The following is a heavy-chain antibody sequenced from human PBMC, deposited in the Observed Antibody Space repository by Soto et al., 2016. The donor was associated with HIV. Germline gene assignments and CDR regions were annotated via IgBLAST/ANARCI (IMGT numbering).Heavy chain of an antibody. D-gene: IGHD4-4*01. V-gene: IGHV3-30*04. CDR2: ISYDGSNR. J-gene: IGHJ6*02. CDR1: GFTFSSYA. CDR3: ARDGDYSGNPYYYYGMDV. Sequence: VQLVESGGGVVQPGRSLRLSCAASGFTFSSYAMHWVRQAPGKGLEWVAVISYDGSNRYYADSVKGRFTISRDNSKNTLYLQMNSLRAEDTAVFYCARDGDYSGNPYYYYGMDVWGQGTTVTVSS.